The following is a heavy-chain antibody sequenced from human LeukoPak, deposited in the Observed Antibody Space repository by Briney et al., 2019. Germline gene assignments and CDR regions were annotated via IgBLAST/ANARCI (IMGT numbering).Heavy chain of an antibody. CDR3: ARLRRFLEWYFDL. V-gene: IGHV4-39*01. D-gene: IGHD3-3*01. CDR2: IYYSGST. J-gene: IGHJ2*01. CDR1: GGPISSSSYY. Sequence: SQTLSLTCTVSGGPISSSSYYWGWIRQPPGKGLEWIGSIYYSGSTYYNPSLKSRVTISVDTSKNQFSLKLSSVTAADTAVYYCARLRRFLEWYFDLWGRGTLVTVSS.